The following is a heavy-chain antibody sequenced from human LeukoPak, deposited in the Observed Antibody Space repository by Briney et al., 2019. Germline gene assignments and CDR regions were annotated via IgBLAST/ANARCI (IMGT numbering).Heavy chain of an antibody. CDR3: AKDRRMTIAAAGTEFDY. Sequence: PGGSLRLSCVASGFTFDDYAMHWVRQAPGKGLEWVSGISWNSGSIGYADSVKGRFTISRDNAKNSLYLQMNSLRAEDTALYYCAKDRRMTIAAAGTEFDYWGQGTLVTVSS. D-gene: IGHD6-13*01. J-gene: IGHJ4*02. V-gene: IGHV3-9*01. CDR2: ISWNSGSI. CDR1: GFTFDDYA.